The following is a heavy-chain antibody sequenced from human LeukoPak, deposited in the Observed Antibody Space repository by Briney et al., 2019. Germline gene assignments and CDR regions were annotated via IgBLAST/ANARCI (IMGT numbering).Heavy chain of an antibody. CDR3: AKHTGGLWFGELSIGY. D-gene: IGHD3-10*01. J-gene: IGHJ4*02. CDR1: GFTFSSYA. Sequence: GGSPRLSCAASGFTFSSYAMSWVRQAPGKGLEWVSAISGSGGSTYYADSVKGRFTISRDNSKNTLYLQMNSLRAEDTAVYYCAKHTGGLWFGELSIGYWGQGTLVTVSS. CDR2: ISGSGGST. V-gene: IGHV3-23*01.